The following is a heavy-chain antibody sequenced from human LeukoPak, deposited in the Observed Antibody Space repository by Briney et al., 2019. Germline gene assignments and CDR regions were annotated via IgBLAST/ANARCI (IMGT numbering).Heavy chain of an antibody. CDR3: ARGEYDFWSGPLEY. CDR2: IYYSGST. J-gene: IGHJ4*02. CDR1: GDSISTYY. V-gene: IGHV4-59*01. D-gene: IGHD3-3*01. Sequence: SETLSLTCTVSGDSISTYYWSWIRQPPGKGLEWIGYIYYSGSTNYNPSLKSRVTISVDTSKNQFSLKLSSVTAADTAVYYCARGEYDFWSGPLEYWGQGTLVTVSS.